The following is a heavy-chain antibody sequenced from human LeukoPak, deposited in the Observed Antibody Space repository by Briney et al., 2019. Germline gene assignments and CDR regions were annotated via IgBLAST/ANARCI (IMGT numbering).Heavy chain of an antibody. J-gene: IGHJ5*02. CDR1: GGTFSSYA. CDR2: IIPIFGTA. Sequence: SVKVSCKASGGTFSSYAISWVRQAPGQGLEWMGGIIPIFGTANYAQKFQGRVTITADESTSTAYMELSSLRPEDTAVYYCARALGIVVVPAALNWFDPWGQGTLVTVSS. D-gene: IGHD2-2*03. V-gene: IGHV1-69*01. CDR3: ARALGIVVVPAALNWFDP.